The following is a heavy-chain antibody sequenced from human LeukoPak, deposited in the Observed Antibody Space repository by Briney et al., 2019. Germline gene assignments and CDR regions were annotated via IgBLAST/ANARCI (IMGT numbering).Heavy chain of an antibody. Sequence: ASVKVSCKASGYTFTNYAMNWVRQAPGQGLEWMGWINTNTGNPTYAQGFTGRFVFSLDTSVSTAYLQISSLKAEDTAVYYCARGETEGYYYYYMDVWGKGTTVTVSS. V-gene: IGHV7-4-1*02. D-gene: IGHD1-26*01. J-gene: IGHJ6*03. CDR1: GYTFTNYA. CDR3: ARGETEGYYYYYMDV. CDR2: INTNTGNP.